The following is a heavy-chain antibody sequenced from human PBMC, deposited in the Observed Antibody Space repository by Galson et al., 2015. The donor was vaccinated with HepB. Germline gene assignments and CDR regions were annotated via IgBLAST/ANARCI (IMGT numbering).Heavy chain of an antibody. CDR1: GFTFSSYG. J-gene: IGHJ6*02. V-gene: IGHV3-30*18. Sequence: SLRLSCAASGFTFSSYGMHWVRQAPGKGPEWVAVISYDGSNKYYADSVKGRFTISRDNSKNTLYLQMNSLRAEDTAVYYCAKVDPLQDYYYYGMDVWGQGTTVTVSS. D-gene: IGHD4-11*01. CDR2: ISYDGSNK. CDR3: AKVDPLQDYYYYGMDV.